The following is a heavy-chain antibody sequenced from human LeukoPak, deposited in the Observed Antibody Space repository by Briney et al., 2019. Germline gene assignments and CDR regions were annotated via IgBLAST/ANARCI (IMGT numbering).Heavy chain of an antibody. D-gene: IGHD1-1*01. CDR3: ARDTTGTLDY. CDR1: GFTFSSYS. Sequence: GVSLRLSCAASGFTFSSYSMNWVRQAPGKGLEWVSYISSSSSTIYYADSVKGRFTISRDNAKNSLYLQMNSLRAEDTAVYYCARDTTGTLDYWGQGTLVTVSS. CDR2: ISSSSSTI. V-gene: IGHV3-48*04. J-gene: IGHJ4*02.